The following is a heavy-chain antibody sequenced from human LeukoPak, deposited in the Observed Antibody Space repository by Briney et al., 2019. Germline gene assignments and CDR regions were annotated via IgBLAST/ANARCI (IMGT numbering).Heavy chain of an antibody. Sequence: RASETLSLTCTVSGDSIGSFYWSWIRQPPGKGLEWIGSIYYSGNTNYNPSLKSRVTISVDTSKNQFSLKLTSVTAADTAIYYCARPARYCSGGSCWDSWGQGTLVTVSS. J-gene: IGHJ4*02. CDR1: GDSIGSFY. CDR3: ARPARYCSGGSCWDS. V-gene: IGHV4-59*01. D-gene: IGHD2-15*01. CDR2: IYYSGNT.